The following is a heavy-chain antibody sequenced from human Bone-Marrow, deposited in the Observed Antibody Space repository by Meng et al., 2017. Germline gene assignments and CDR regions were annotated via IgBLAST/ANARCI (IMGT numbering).Heavy chain of an antibody. D-gene: IGHD2-15*01. J-gene: IGHJ5*02. Sequence: SETLSLTCTVSGGSISSSNYYWGWIRQPPGKGLEWIGSIYYSGSTYYNPSLKSRVTISVDPSKNQFSLKLSSVTAADTAVYYCARDLPAYCSGGSCYPNWFDPWGQGTLVTVSS. CDR2: IYYSGST. CDR1: GGSISSSNYY. V-gene: IGHV4-39*07. CDR3: ARDLPAYCSGGSCYPNWFDP.